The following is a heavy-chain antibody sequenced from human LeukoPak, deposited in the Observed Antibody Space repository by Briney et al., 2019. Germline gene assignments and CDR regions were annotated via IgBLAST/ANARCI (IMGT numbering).Heavy chain of an antibody. J-gene: IGHJ4*02. V-gene: IGHV3-23*01. Sequence: GGSLRLSCAASGFIFTNYAMSWVRQAPGKGLEWVSTITGNGDSTYYADSVKGRFTISRDNSRNTLYLQVNSLRADDTAVYYCARDSPGYGGYSYWGQGTLVTVSS. CDR1: GFIFTNYA. CDR2: ITGNGDST. CDR3: ARDSPGYGGYSY. D-gene: IGHD5-12*01.